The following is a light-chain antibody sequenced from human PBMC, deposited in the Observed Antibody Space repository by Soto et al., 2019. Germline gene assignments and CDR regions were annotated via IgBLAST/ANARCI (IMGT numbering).Light chain of an antibody. V-gene: IGKV3-20*01. CDR2: GAS. J-gene: IGKJ1*01. Sequence: EIVLTQSPGTLSLSPGERATLSCRASQSVSSSYLAWYHQNPGQPPSLLIYGASSRAPGIPDRFSGSGSGTDFTLTISRLEPEDFAVYYCQQYGSSSWTFGQGTKVDI. CDR3: QQYGSSSWT. CDR1: QSVSSSY.